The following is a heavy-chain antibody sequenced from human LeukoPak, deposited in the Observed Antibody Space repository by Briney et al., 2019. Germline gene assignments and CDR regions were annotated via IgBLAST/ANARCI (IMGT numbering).Heavy chain of an antibody. CDR1: GGSISSYY. CDR3: ARELRYYFDY. Sequence: SETLSLTCTVSGGSISSYYWSWIRQPPGKGLEWIGYIYYSGNTNYNPSLKSRVTISVDTSKNQFSLKLRSVTAADTAVYYCARELRYYFDYWGQGTLVTVSS. J-gene: IGHJ4*02. V-gene: IGHV4-59*01. CDR2: IYYSGNT.